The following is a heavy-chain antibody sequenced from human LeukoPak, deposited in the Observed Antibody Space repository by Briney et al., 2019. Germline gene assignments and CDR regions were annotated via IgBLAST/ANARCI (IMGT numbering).Heavy chain of an antibody. V-gene: IGHV3-23*01. CDR1: GFTFSNYA. D-gene: IGHD3-22*01. Sequence: GGSLRLSCAASGFTFSNYAMSWVRQAPGKGLEWVSAISGSGGSTYYADSVKGRFTISRDNSENTLYLQMNSRRAEDTAVYYCAKYGDESSGYYSDWGQGTLVTVSS. J-gene: IGHJ4*02. CDR2: ISGSGGST. CDR3: AKYGDESSGYYSD.